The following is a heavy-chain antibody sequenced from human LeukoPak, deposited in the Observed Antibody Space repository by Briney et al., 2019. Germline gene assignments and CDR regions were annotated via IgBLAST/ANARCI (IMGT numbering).Heavy chain of an antibody. V-gene: IGHV3-48*03. CDR3: ARYDILTGYYNFFDY. D-gene: IGHD3-9*01. J-gene: IGHJ4*02. Sequence: GGSLRLSCAASGFTFSSYEMNWVRQAPGKGLEWVSYISSSGSTIYYADSVKGRFTISRDNAKNSLYLQMNSLRAEDTAVYYCARYDILTGYYNFFDYWGQGTLVTVSS. CDR1: GFTFSSYE. CDR2: ISSSGSTI.